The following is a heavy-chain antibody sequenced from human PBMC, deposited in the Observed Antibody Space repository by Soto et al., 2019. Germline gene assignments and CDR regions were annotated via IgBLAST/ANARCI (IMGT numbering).Heavy chain of an antibody. CDR1: GGSISSSSYY. V-gene: IGHV4-39*01. J-gene: IGHJ4*02. CDR2: IYYSGST. D-gene: IGHD6-19*01. CDR3: ARPGYSSGWADY. Sequence: SETLSLTCTVSGGSISSSSYYWGWIRQPPGKVLEWIVSIYYSGSTYYNPSLKSRVTISLDTSNNQFSLKLSSVTSAYTAVYYCARPGYSSGWADYWGQGTLVTVS.